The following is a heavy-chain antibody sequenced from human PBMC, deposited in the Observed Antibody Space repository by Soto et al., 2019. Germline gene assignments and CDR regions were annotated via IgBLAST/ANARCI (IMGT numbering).Heavy chain of an antibody. CDR2: ISISGSNI. V-gene: IGHV3-11*01. Sequence: VQLVESGGGLVKPGGSLRLSCAASGFTFNDYYMTWIRQAPGKGLEWISYISISGSNIHYADSVKGRFTISRDNAKKSLYLQMDSLRAEDTAVYFCARGRRYDFWSGYFEFWGQGALVTVSS. CDR1: GFTFNDYY. J-gene: IGHJ4*02. D-gene: IGHD3-3*01. CDR3: ARGRRYDFWSGYFEF.